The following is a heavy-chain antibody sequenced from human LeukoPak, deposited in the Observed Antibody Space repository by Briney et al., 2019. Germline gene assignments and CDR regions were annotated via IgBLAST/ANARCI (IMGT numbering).Heavy chain of an antibody. Sequence: SVKVSCKASGATFNDYALNWVRQAPGQGLEWMGVFIPILDTANSTQKFRDRVTITADISTNTAYMELSSLRSEDTAVYFCAGIPVFGVVLHQEPVWGKGTTVTVSS. CDR2: FIPILDTA. CDR3: AGIPVFGVVLHQEPV. CDR1: GATFNDYA. V-gene: IGHV1-69*06. D-gene: IGHD3-3*01. J-gene: IGHJ6*04.